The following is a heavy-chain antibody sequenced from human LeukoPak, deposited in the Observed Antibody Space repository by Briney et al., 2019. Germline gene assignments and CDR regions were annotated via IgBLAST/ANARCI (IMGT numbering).Heavy chain of an antibody. V-gene: IGHV4-38-2*01. Sequence: SETLSLTCAVSGYSISSGYYWGWIRQPPGKGLEWIGSIYHSGSTYYNPSLKSRVTISVDTSKNQFSLKLSSVTAADTAVYYCARREGASMFGGNDYWGQGTLVTVSS. CDR3: ARREGASMFGGNDY. D-gene: IGHD3-10*02. CDR2: IYHSGST. J-gene: IGHJ4*02. CDR1: GYSISSGYY.